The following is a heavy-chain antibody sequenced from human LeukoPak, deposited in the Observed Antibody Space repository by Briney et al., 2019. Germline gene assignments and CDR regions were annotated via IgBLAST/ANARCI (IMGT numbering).Heavy chain of an antibody. V-gene: IGHV1-69*13. Sequence: SVKVSCKASGGTFSSYAISWVRQAPGQGLEWMGGIIPIFGTANYAQKFQGRVTITADESTSTAYMELSSLRSEDTAVYYCARGRSSSWFTMIVVVDSDWYFDYWGQGTLVTVSS. J-gene: IGHJ4*02. CDR3: ARGRSSSWFTMIVVVDSDWYFDY. CDR1: GGTFSSYA. CDR2: IIPIFGTA. D-gene: IGHD3-22*01.